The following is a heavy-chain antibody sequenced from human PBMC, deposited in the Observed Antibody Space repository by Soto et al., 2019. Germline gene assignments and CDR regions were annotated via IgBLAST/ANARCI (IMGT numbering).Heavy chain of an antibody. CDR3: AKWVNKGWRGGVFDY. Sequence: EVQLLESGGGLVQPGGSLRLSCAASGFTFSSYAMSWVRQAPGKGLEWVSAISGSGGSTYYAGSVKGRFTISRDNSKNTVNRQMNSLRAEVRAVYYCAKWVNKGWRGGVFDYWGQGTLVTVSS. CDR2: ISGSGGST. J-gene: IGHJ4*02. CDR1: GFTFSSYA. V-gene: IGHV3-23*01. D-gene: IGHD6-19*01.